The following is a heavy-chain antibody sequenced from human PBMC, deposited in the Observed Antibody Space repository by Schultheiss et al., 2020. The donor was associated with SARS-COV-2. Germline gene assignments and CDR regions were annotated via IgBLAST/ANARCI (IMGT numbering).Heavy chain of an antibody. CDR2: IWYDGSNK. CDR3: ARDVGYGDYRWFDP. D-gene: IGHD4-17*01. Sequence: GESLKISCAASGFTFSSYALHWVRQAPGKGLEWVAVIWYDGSNKYYADSVKGRFTISRDNSKNTLYLQMNSLRAEDTAVYYCARDVGYGDYRWFDPWGQGTLVTVSS. J-gene: IGHJ5*02. CDR1: GFTFSSYA. V-gene: IGHV3-33*08.